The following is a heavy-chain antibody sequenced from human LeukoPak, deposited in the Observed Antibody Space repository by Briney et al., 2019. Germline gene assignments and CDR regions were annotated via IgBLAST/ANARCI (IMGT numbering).Heavy chain of an antibody. CDR3: ARYSGYDYDLGWFDP. V-gene: IGHV4-30-2*01. CDR1: GGSISSGGYS. J-gene: IGHJ5*02. Sequence: PSQTLSLTCTVSGGSISSGGYSWSWIRQPPGRGLEWIGYIYHSGGTYYNPSLKSRLTISVDRSKNQFSLKLSSVTAADTAVYYCARYSGYDYDLGWFDPWGQGTLVTVSS. CDR2: IYHSGGT. D-gene: IGHD5-12*01.